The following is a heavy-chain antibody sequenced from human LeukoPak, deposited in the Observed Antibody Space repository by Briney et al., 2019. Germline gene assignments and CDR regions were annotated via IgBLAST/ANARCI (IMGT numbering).Heavy chain of an antibody. J-gene: IGHJ3*02. V-gene: IGHV1-69*05. CDR2: IIPIFGTA. CDR3: ARDRSTYYYGSGSSDAFQI. D-gene: IGHD3-10*01. Sequence: GSSVKVSCKASGGTFSSYAISWVRQAPGQGLEWMGGIIPIFGTANYAQKFQGRVTITTDESTSTAYMELSSLRSEDTAVYYCARDRSTYYYGSGSSDAFQIWGQGTMVTVSS. CDR1: GGTFSSYA.